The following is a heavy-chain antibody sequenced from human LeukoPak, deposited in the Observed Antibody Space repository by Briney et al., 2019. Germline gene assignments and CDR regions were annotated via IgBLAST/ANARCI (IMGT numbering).Heavy chain of an antibody. J-gene: IGHJ6*03. CDR3: ARTDFPYYYYMDV. CDR1: GYSISSGYY. CDR2: IYHSGST. D-gene: IGHD2/OR15-2a*01. V-gene: IGHV4-38-2*02. Sequence: SETLSLTCTVSGYSISSGYYWGWIRQPPGKGLEWIGSIYHSGSTYYNPSLKSRVTISVDTSKNQFSPKLSPVTAADTAVYYCARTDFPYYYYMDVWGKGTTVTVSS.